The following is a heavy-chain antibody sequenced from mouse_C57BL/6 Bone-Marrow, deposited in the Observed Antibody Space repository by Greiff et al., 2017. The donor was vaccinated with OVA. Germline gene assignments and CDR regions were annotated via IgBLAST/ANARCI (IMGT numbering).Heavy chain of an antibody. D-gene: IGHD1-1*01. Sequence: VQLQQPGAELVKPGASVKLSCKASGYTFTSYWMHWVKQRPGRGLEWIGRIDPNSGGTKYNEKFKSKATLTVDKPSSTAYMQLSSLTSEDSAVYYCARSYYGSSYVDYAMDYWGQGTSVTVSS. V-gene: IGHV1-72*01. CDR1: GYTFTSYW. CDR3: ARSYYGSSYVDYAMDY. J-gene: IGHJ4*01. CDR2: IDPNSGGT.